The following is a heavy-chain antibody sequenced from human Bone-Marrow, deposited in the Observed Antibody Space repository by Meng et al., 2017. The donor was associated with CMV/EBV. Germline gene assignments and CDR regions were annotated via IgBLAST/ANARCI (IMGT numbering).Heavy chain of an antibody. Sequence: ASVKVSCKASGYTFTGYYMHWVRQAPGQGLEWMGWINPNSGGTNYAQKFQGRVTMTRDTSISTAYMELSRLRSDDTAVYYCARDLDRTFESAFDIWGQGTMVTVSS. CDR3: ARDLDRTFESAFDI. D-gene: IGHD2/OR15-2a*01. V-gene: IGHV1-2*02. CDR1: GYTFTGYY. J-gene: IGHJ3*02. CDR2: INPNSGGT.